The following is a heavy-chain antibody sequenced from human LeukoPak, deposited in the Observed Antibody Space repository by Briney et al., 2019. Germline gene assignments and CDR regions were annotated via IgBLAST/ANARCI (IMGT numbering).Heavy chain of an antibody. D-gene: IGHD3-10*01. CDR3: SGQSSVLLWFGEIGYFDY. Sequence: SETLSLTCTVSGRSISSYYWSWIPQPPGKGLEWIGYIYYSGSTNYNPSLKRRVNISVDTAKHHFPLKLNPATAADPAVLYLSGQSSVLLWFGEIGYFDYWGQGTLVTVSS. CDR2: IYYSGST. J-gene: IGHJ4*02. V-gene: IGHV4-59*12. CDR1: GRSISSYY.